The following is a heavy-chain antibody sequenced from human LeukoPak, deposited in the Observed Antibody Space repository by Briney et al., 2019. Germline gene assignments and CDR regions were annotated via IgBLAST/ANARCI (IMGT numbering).Heavy chain of an antibody. CDR3: ARGPYYYDSGYGMDV. V-gene: IGHV4-39*01. CDR1: GGSISSSSYY. D-gene: IGHD3-22*01. Sequence: SETLSLTCTVSGGSISSSSYYWGWIRQPPGKGLEWIGSIYYSGSTYYNPSLKGRVTISVDTSKNQFSLKLSSVTAADTAVYYCARGPYYYDSGYGMDVWGQGTTVTVSS. J-gene: IGHJ6*02. CDR2: IYYSGST.